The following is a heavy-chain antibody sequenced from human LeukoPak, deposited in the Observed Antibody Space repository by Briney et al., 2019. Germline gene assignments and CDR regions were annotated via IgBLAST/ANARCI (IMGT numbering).Heavy chain of an antibody. J-gene: IGHJ4*02. D-gene: IGHD5-18*01. Sequence: ASVKLSCKASGYTFTGYYMHWVRQAPGQGLEWMGWINPNSGVTDYAQNFQGRVTMTRDTSISTAYVELSRLRSDDTAGYYCARGRGEGYAYGRYYFDYWGQGTLVTVSS. CDR3: ARGRGEGYAYGRYYFDY. CDR2: INPNSGVT. V-gene: IGHV1-2*02. CDR1: GYTFTGYY.